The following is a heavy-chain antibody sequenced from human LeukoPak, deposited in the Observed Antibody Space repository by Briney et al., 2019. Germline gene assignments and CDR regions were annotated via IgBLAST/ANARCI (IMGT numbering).Heavy chain of an antibody. D-gene: IGHD3-10*01. CDR1: GFTFDDYG. Sequence: GGSLRLSCAASGFTFDDYGMSWVRQAPGKGLEWVSGINWNGGSTGYADSVKGRFTISRDNSKNRLYLQMNSLRVEDTAVYYCARDSSMLRGPLVIYYFDFWGQGTLVTVSS. CDR3: ARDSSMLRGPLVIYYFDF. J-gene: IGHJ4*02. V-gene: IGHV3-20*04. CDR2: INWNGGST.